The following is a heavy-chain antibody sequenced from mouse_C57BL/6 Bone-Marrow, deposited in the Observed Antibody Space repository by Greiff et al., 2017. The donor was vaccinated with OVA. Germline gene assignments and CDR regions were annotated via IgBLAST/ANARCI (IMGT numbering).Heavy chain of an antibody. CDR1: GYTFTSYW. CDR2: IYPGSGST. CDR3: ARYVVATDYAMDY. J-gene: IGHJ4*01. V-gene: IGHV1-55*01. Sequence: VQLQQPGAELVKPGASVKMSCKASGYTFTSYWITWVKQRPGQGLEWIGDIYPGSGSTNYNEKFKSKATLTVDTSSSTAYMQLSSLTSEDSAVYDCARYVVATDYAMDYWGQGTSVTVSS. D-gene: IGHD1-1*01.